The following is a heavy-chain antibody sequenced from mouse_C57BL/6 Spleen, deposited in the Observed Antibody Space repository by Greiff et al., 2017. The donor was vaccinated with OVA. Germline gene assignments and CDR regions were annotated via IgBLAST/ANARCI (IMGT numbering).Heavy chain of an antibody. CDR1: GYTFTDYY. CDR2: INPNNGGT. D-gene: IGHD1-1*01. V-gene: IGHV1-26*01. J-gene: IGHJ4*01. CDR3: VRGGFRNYYGSSYSYAMDY. Sequence: VQLQQSGPELVKPGASVKISCKASGYTFTDYYMNWVKQSHGKSLEWIGDINPNNGGTSYNQKFKGKATLTVDKSSSTAYMELRSLTSEDSAVYYCVRGGFRNYYGSSYSYAMDYWGQGTSVTVSS.